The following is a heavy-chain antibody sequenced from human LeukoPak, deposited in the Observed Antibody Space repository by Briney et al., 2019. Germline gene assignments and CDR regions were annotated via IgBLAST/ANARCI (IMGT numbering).Heavy chain of an antibody. CDR3: ASNICSSTSCYLGY. Sequence: SETLSLTCAVYGGSLSGYYWSWIRQPPGKGLEWIGEINHSGSTNYNPSLKSRVTISVDTSKNQFSLKLSSVTAADTAVYYCASNICSSTSCYLGYWGQGTLVTVSS. V-gene: IGHV4-34*01. D-gene: IGHD2-2*01. CDR2: INHSGST. J-gene: IGHJ4*02. CDR1: GGSLSGYY.